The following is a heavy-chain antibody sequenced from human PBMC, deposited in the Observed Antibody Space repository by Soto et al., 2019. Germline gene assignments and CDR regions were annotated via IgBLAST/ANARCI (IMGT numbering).Heavy chain of an antibody. J-gene: IGHJ4*02. Sequence: GESLKISCKGFGQSFTNFWIAWVRQMPGKGLEWMGIIYPGDSDTRYSPSFQGQVTISVDRSISTAYLQWSSLKTSDTAMYYCERQADCGSTSCYCDSWGQGTLVTVSS. D-gene: IGHD2-2*01. V-gene: IGHV5-51*01. CDR3: ERQADCGSTSCYCDS. CDR1: GQSFTNFW. CDR2: IYPGDSDT.